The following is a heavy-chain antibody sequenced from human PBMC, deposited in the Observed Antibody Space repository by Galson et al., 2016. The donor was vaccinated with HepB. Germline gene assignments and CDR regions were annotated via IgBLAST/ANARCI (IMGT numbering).Heavy chain of an antibody. V-gene: IGHV4-34*01. CDR2: INHSGDT. J-gene: IGHJ4*02. CDR3: ARGSYGSGAHRYFDY. CDR1: DEFFSAYY. Sequence: SETLSLTCAVYDEFFSAYYWTWIRQPPGKGLEWIGEINHSGDTSYNSSLKSRVTISIDTPKNQFSLKLYPLTAADTAVYYCARGSYGSGAHRYFDYWGQGTLVTVSS. D-gene: IGHD3-10*01.